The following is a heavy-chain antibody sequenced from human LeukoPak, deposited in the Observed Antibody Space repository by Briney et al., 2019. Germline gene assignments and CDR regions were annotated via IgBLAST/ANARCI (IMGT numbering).Heavy chain of an antibody. Sequence: PSETLSLTCAVYGGSFSGYYWSWIRQPPGKGLEWIGEINHSGSTNYNPSLKSRVTISVDTSKNQFSLKLSSVTAADTAVYYCARRRGYSGYGNYYFDYWGQGTLVTVSS. CDR1: GGSFSGYY. J-gene: IGHJ4*02. CDR3: ARRRGYSGYGNYYFDY. D-gene: IGHD5-12*01. V-gene: IGHV4-34*01. CDR2: INHSGST.